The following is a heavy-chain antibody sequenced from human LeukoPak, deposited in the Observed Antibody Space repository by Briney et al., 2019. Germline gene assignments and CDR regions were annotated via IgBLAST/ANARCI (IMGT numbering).Heavy chain of an antibody. D-gene: IGHD3-22*01. Sequence: ASVRASCKASGYTFTSYGISWVRQAPGQGLEWMGWISAYNGNTNYAQKLQGRVTMTTDTSTSTAYMELRSLRSDDTAVYYCARVGENLGKRYYYDSSGYPCDYWGQGTLVTVSS. CDR2: ISAYNGNT. J-gene: IGHJ4*02. CDR1: GYTFTSYG. V-gene: IGHV1-18*01. CDR3: ARVGENLGKRYYYDSSGYPCDY.